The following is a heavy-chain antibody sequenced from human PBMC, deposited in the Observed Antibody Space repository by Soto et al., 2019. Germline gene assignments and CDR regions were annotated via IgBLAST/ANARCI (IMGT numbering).Heavy chain of an antibody. V-gene: IGHV6-1*01. D-gene: IGHD2-2*01. CDR1: GDSVSSNSAA. CDR3: ARGLGNCSSTICYGDYYYYYMDV. J-gene: IGHJ6*03. CDR2: TYYRSKWYN. Sequence: SQTLSLSCAISGDSVSSNSAAWNWIRQSPSRGLEWLGRTYYRSKWYNDYAVSVKSRITINPDTSKNQFSLQLNSVTPEDTAVYYCARGLGNCSSTICYGDYYYYYMDVWGKGTTVTVS.